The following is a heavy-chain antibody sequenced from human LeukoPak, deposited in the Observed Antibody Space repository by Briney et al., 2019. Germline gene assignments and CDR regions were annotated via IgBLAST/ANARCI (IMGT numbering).Heavy chain of an antibody. D-gene: IGHD3-16*02. CDR3: ARGGMMTFGGVIVTPLDY. CDR2: ISSSGSTI. V-gene: IGHV3-48*03. CDR1: GFTFSSYE. J-gene: IGHJ4*02. Sequence: PGGSLRLSCAASGFTFSSYEMNWVRQAPGKGLEWVSYISSSGSTIYYADSVKGRFTISRDNAKNSLYLQMNSLRAEDTALYYCARGGMMTFGGVIVTPLDYWGRGTLVTVSS.